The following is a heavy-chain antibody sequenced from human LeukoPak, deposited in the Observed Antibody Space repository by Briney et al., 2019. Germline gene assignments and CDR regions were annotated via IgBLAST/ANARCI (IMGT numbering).Heavy chain of an antibody. V-gene: IGHV3-23*01. CDR2: ISGRGGSGDYT. CDR3: ARVGRGKYYDYVWGSWGGQNYYYYGMDV. Sequence: GGSLRLSCAASGFTFSSYAMSWVRQAPGKGLEWVSAISGRGGSGDYTYYADSVKGRFTASRDSSKNSLYLQMNSLRAEDTAVYYCARVGRGKYYDYVWGSWGGQNYYYYGMDVWGQGTTVTVSS. J-gene: IGHJ6*02. CDR1: GFTFSSYA. D-gene: IGHD3-16*01.